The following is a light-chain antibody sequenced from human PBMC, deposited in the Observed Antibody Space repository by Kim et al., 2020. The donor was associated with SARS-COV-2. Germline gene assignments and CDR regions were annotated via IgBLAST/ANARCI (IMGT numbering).Light chain of an antibody. CDR3: QQYNNWPSLT. J-gene: IGKJ4*01. Sequence: EAVMTQSPATLSVSPGERATLSCRASQSVSGGLAWYQQKPVQAPRLLIYGASTRATGIPARFSGSGSGTEFTLTITSLQSEDVATYYCQQYNNWPSLTFGGGTKLEIK. CDR2: GAS. V-gene: IGKV3-15*01. CDR1: QSVSGG.